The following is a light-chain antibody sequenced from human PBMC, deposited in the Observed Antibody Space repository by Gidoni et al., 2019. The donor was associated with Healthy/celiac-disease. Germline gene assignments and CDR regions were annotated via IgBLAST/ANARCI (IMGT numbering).Light chain of an antibody. Sequence: DIVMTQSPDSLAVSLGERATINCKSSQNLLYSSNNKNYLAWYQQKPGQPPKLLIYWASTRESGVPDRFSGSGSGTDFTLTISSLQAEDVAVYYCQQYYSTPFTFGGGTKVEIK. CDR2: WAS. V-gene: IGKV4-1*01. CDR3: QQYYSTPFT. CDR1: QNLLYSSNNKNY. J-gene: IGKJ4*01.